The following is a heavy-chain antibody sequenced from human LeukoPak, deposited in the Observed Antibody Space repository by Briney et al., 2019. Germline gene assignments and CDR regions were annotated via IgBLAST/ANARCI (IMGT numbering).Heavy chain of an antibody. CDR1: GFTFRSYS. Sequence: PGGSLRLSCAASGFTFRSYSMNWVRQAPGKGLEWVSSITSSSNYIYYADSVKGRFTISRDNAKNSLYLQMNSLRAEDTALYFCARDPYSGNYGNYYYYYMDVWGKGTTVTISS. V-gene: IGHV3-21*01. CDR2: ITSSSNYI. J-gene: IGHJ6*03. D-gene: IGHD1-26*01. CDR3: ARDPYSGNYGNYYYYYMDV.